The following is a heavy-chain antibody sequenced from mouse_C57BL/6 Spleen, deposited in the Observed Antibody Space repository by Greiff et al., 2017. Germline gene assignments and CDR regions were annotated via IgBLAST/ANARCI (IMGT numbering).Heavy chain of an antibody. Sequence: QVQLQQSGAELVRPGASVKLSCKASGYTFTDYYINWVKQRPGQGLEWIARIYPGSGNTYYNEKFKGKATLTAEKSSSTAYMQLSSLTSEDSAVYFCARGLVDYWGQGTTLTVSS. CDR3: ARGLVDY. CDR1: GYTFTDYY. J-gene: IGHJ2*01. D-gene: IGHD2-13*01. CDR2: IYPGSGNT. V-gene: IGHV1-76*01.